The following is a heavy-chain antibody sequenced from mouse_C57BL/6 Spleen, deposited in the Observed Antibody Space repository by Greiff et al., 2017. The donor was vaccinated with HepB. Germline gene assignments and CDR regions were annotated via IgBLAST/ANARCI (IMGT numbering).Heavy chain of an antibody. CDR3: ARWETGTGHFDV. D-gene: IGHD4-1*01. CDR1: GYAFSSSW. J-gene: IGHJ1*03. V-gene: IGHV1-82*01. Sequence: VQLQQSGPELVKPGASVKISCKASGYAFSSSWMNWVKQRPGKGLEWIGRIYPGDGDTNYNGKFKGKATLTADKSSSTAYMQLSSLTSEDSAVYFCARWETGTGHFDVWGTGTTVTVSS. CDR2: IYPGDGDT.